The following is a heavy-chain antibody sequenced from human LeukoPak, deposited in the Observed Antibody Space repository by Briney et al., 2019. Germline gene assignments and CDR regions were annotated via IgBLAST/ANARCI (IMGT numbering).Heavy chain of an antibody. Sequence: ASVKVSCKASGYTFTGYYMHWVRRAPGQGLEWMGWINPNSGGTNYAQKFQGRVTMTRDTSISTAYMELSRLRSDDTALYCCARVGATGTTSPFDYWGQGTLVTVSS. CDR1: GYTFTGYY. CDR3: ARVGATGTTSPFDY. CDR2: INPNSGGT. D-gene: IGHD1-1*01. J-gene: IGHJ4*02. V-gene: IGHV1-2*02.